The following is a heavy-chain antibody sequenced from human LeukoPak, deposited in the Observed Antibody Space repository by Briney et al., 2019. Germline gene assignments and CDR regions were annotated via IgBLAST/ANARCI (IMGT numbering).Heavy chain of an antibody. V-gene: IGHV4-61*08. D-gene: IGHD3-22*01. J-gene: IGHJ2*01. CDR3: ARDHYYDSSGYPKVRYFDL. CDR2: IYYSGST. CDR1: GGSISSGGYS. Sequence: PSETLSLTCAVSGGSISSGGYSWSWIRQPPGKGLEWIGYIYYSGSTNYNPSLKSRVTISVDTSKNQFSLKLSSVTAADTAVYYCARDHYYDSSGYPKVRYFDLWGRGTLVTVSS.